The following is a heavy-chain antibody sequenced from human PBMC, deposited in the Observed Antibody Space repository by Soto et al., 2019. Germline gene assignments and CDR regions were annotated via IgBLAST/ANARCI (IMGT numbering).Heavy chain of an antibody. CDR3: ARDHRYYDSSRNYGMAV. J-gene: IGHJ6*02. CDR2: IWYDGSNK. Sequence: PGGSLRLSCAASGFTFSSYGMHWVRQAPGKGLEWVAVIWYDGSNKYYADSVKGRFTISRDNSKNTLYLQMNSLRAEDTAVYYCARDHRYYDSSRNYGMAVWGQGTTVTVSS. CDR1: GFTFSSYG. V-gene: IGHV3-33*01. D-gene: IGHD3-22*01.